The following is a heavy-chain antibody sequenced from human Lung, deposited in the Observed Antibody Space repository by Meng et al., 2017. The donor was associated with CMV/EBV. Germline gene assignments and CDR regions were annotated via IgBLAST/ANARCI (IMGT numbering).Heavy chain of an antibody. CDR1: GLTFTNAW. V-gene: IGHV3-15*01. J-gene: IGHJ4*02. CDR2: IKSRPSGGTA. CDR3: AKDVPFTGGGLAH. D-gene: IGHD2-15*01. Sequence: GESLKISCAASGLTFTNAWMTWVRQAPGKGLEWVGRIKSRPSGGTADYAAAVRGRFTISRDDSINTLYLHMNSLKIGDTAVYYCAKDVPFTGGGLAHWGQGALVTVSS.